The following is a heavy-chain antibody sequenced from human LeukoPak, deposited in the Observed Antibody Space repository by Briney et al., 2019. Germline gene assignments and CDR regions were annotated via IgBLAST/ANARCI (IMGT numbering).Heavy chain of an antibody. J-gene: IGHJ4*02. V-gene: IGHV3-74*01. D-gene: IGHD6-13*01. CDR1: GFTFSSYW. CDR2: INSDGSST. Sequence: GGSLRLSCAASGFTFSSYWMHWVRQAPGKGLLWVSRINSDGSSTSYADSVKGRFTISRDNAKNTLYLQMNSLRGEDTAVYYCARRIAAAAAPYYFDYWGQGTLVTASS. CDR3: ARRIAAAAAPYYFDY.